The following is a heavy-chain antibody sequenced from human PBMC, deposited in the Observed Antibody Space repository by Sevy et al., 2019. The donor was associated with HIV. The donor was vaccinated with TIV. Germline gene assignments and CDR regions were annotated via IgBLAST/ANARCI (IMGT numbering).Heavy chain of an antibody. CDR1: DGSFSGYY. CDR2: INESGIT. V-gene: IGHV4-34*01. J-gene: IGHJ5*02. CDR3: ARSPPVVVVPGAPSWFDP. Sequence: SETLSLTCAVHDGSFSGYYWNWIRQLPGKGLEWIGEINESGITYYNPSLKSGVTISVDTYKKKFSLKLNSVTAVDSAVYFCARSPPVVVVPGAPSWFDPWGQGTLVTVSS. D-gene: IGHD2-2*01.